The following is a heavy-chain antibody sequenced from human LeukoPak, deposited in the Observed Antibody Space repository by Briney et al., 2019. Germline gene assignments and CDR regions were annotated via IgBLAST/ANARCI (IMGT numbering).Heavy chain of an antibody. Sequence: PGGSLRLSCAASGFTFSSYGMTWVRQAPGKGLEWVSAISGSGGTTFYAGSVKGGFTISRDNSKNTLYLQMNSLRAADTAVYYPAKAGPYYFDYSGQGTLVTVSS. J-gene: IGHJ4*02. CDR2: ISGSGGTT. CDR1: GFTFSSYG. V-gene: IGHV3-23*01. CDR3: AKAGPYYFDY.